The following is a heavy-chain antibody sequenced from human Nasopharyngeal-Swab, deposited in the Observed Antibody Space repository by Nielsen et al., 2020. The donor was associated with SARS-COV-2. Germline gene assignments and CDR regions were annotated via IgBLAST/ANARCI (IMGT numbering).Heavy chain of an antibody. Sequence: GESLKTSCAASGFNFSSYWMSWVRQAPGKGLEWVANIKQDGREKYYVDSVKGRFTISRDDANNSLYLQMNSLRAGDTGVYYCARGGSSFPFDYWGPGTLVTVSS. D-gene: IGHD6-13*01. V-gene: IGHV3-7*01. CDR2: IKQDGREK. CDR3: ARGGSSFPFDY. J-gene: IGHJ4*02. CDR1: GFNFSSYW.